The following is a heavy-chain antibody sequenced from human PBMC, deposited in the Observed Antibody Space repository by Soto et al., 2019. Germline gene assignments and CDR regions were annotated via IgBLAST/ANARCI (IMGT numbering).Heavy chain of an antibody. Sequence: SETLSLTCAVSGGSISSGGYSWSWIRQPPGKGLEWIGYIYHSGSTYYNPSLKSRVTISVDRSKNQFSLKLSSVTAADTAVYYCARHSSGYYYLNPCVQGTMVTVSS. D-gene: IGHD3-22*01. CDR1: GGSISSGGYS. V-gene: IGHV4-30-2*01. J-gene: IGHJ5*02. CDR3: ARHSSGYYYLNP. CDR2: IYHSGST.